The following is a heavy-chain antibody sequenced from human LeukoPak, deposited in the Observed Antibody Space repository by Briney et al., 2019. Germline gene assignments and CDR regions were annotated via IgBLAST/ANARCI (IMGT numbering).Heavy chain of an antibody. CDR1: GFTFSSYG. V-gene: IGHV3-33*01. D-gene: IGHD1-1*01. CDR3: ARDSGPLDT. J-gene: IGHJ5*02. Sequence: GRSLRLSCAASGFTFSSYGLHWVRQAPGKGLEWVAVIWYDGSNTYYPDSVKGLFTISRDDSKNTLYLQMNSLRAEDTAVYYCARDSGPLDTWGQGTLVTVSS. CDR2: IWYDGSNT.